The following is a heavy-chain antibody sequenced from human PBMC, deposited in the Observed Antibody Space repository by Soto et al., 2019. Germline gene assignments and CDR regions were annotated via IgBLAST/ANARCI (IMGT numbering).Heavy chain of an antibody. J-gene: IGHJ6*03. Sequence: AASGFTFSSYAMSWVRQAPGKGLEWVSAISGSGGSTYYADFVKGRFTISRDNSKNTLYLQMNSLRAEDTAVYYCAKDQNYDFWSGPSYMDVWGKGTTVTVSS. D-gene: IGHD3-3*01. V-gene: IGHV3-23*01. CDR3: AKDQNYDFWSGPSYMDV. CDR2: ISGSGGST. CDR1: GFTFSSYA.